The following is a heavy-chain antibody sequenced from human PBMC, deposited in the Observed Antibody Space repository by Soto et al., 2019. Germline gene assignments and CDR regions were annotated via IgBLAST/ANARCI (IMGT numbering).Heavy chain of an antibody. CDR3: ARHGGFNLQY. Sequence: QVQLQESGPGLVKPSETLSLTCAVSGGSISGGTWWSWVRQPPGKGLEWIGQIYHNENTEYNPSLESRVTISADKSKNQFSLRMSSVNAADTAVYYCARHGGFNLQYWGQGALVTVSS. V-gene: IGHV4-4*02. CDR1: GGSISGGTW. J-gene: IGHJ4*02. D-gene: IGHD3-10*01. CDR2: IYHNENT.